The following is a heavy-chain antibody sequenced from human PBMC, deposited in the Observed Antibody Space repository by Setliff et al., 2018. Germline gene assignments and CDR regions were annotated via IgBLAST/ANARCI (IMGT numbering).Heavy chain of an antibody. D-gene: IGHD2-2*01. CDR2: ISAYSGNT. J-gene: IGHJ4*02. CDR3: SRLVRYCTRTSCQRTPGAEY. CDR1: GYTFSNYG. Sequence: ASVKVSCKASGYTFSNYGITWVRQAPGQGLEWMGWISAYSGNTKYALTLQGRVTMTTDPSTTTAYLELRSLTSDDTAVYYCSRLVRYCTRTSCQRTPGAEYWGQGTLVTVSS. V-gene: IGHV1-18*04.